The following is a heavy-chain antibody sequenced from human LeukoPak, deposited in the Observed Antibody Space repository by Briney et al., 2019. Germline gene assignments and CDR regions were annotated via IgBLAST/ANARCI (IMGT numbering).Heavy chain of an antibody. J-gene: IGHJ4*02. CDR1: GFTFDSYW. D-gene: IGHD1-26*01. CDR3: GRGYSGSWAY. CDR2: INTDGSNT. Sequence: GGSLRLSCATSGFTFDSYWMHWVRQAPGKGLVWVSHINTDGSNTNYADSVKGRFTISRDNAKNTLYLQMNSLRVEDTAVYYCGRGYSGSWAYWGQGTLVTVSP. V-gene: IGHV3-74*01.